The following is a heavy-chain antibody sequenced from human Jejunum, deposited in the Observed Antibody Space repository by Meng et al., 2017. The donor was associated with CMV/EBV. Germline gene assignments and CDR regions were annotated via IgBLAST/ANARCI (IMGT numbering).Heavy chain of an antibody. V-gene: IGHV7-4-1*02. Sequence: QGKLGQFGSELKKPGASVKVSCEASGYTFSRYSMHWVRQAPGQGLEWMGWINTDTGKPTYAQGFTGRFVFSLDTSVRTAYLQISSLKAEDTAVYYCARDRGSSGWSNWFNPWGQGTLVTVSS. D-gene: IGHD6-13*01. CDR2: INTDTGKP. J-gene: IGHJ5*02. CDR1: GYTFSRYS. CDR3: ARDRGSSGWSNWFNP.